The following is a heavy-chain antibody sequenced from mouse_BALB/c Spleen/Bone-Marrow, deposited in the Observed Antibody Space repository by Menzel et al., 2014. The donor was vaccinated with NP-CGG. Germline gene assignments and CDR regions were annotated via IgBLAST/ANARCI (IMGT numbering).Heavy chain of an antibody. J-gene: IGHJ4*01. CDR3: TRDGVGGAMDY. Sequence: HVQLQQSGSVLVRPGDSVKLSCKASGYTFTSTWIHWAKQRPGQGLEWIGEIHPNSGNTKYNEKLKGKATLTADTSSSTAYVDLSSLTSEDSAVYYCTRDGVGGAMDYWGQGTSVTVSS. V-gene: IGHV1S130*01. D-gene: IGHD2-3*01. CDR1: GYTFTSTW. CDR2: IHPNSGNT.